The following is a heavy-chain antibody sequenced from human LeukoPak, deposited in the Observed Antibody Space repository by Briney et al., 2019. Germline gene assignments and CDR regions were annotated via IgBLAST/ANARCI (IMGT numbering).Heavy chain of an antibody. D-gene: IGHD3-10*01. Sequence: GASVKVSCKASGYPFTGYYMHSVRQAPGQGLEWRGWNNPNSCGKNYVQKFRGRVTMTRHTSISKAYMELSRLRSDDRAVYYCARGPGGSGSRTRFFDYWGQGTLVTVSS. CDR3: ARGPGGSGSRTRFFDY. V-gene: IGHV1-2*02. CDR1: GYPFTGYY. J-gene: IGHJ4*02. CDR2: NNPNSCGK.